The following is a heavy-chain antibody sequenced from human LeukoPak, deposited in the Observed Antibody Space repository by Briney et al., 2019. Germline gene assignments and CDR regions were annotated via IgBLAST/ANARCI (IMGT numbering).Heavy chain of an antibody. V-gene: IGHV3-43*01. CDR2: ISWDGGST. CDR1: GFTFDDYI. D-gene: IGHD2-15*01. Sequence: GGSLRLSCAASGFTFDDYIMHWVRQAPGKGLEWVSLISWDGGSTYYADSVKGRFTISRDNSKNSLYLQMNSLRTEDTALYYCAKDSCSGGSCYGIYYMDVWGKGTTVTVSS. CDR3: AKDSCSGGSCYGIYYMDV. J-gene: IGHJ6*03.